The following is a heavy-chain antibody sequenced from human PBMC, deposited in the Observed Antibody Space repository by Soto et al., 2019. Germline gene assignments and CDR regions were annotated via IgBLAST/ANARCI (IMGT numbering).Heavy chain of an antibody. CDR1: GFTFSSYE. CDR3: ARDPMIAYFDY. D-gene: IGHD3-22*01. V-gene: IGHV3-48*03. CDR2: ISSSGSTI. Sequence: PGGSLRLSCAASGFTFSSYEMNWVRQAPGKGLEWVSYISSSGSTIYYADSVKGRFTISRDNAKNSLYLQMNSLRAEDTAVYYCARDPMIAYFDYWGQGTLVTVSS. J-gene: IGHJ4*02.